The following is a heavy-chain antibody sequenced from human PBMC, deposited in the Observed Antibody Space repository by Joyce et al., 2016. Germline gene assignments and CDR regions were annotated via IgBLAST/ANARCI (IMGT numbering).Heavy chain of an antibody. J-gene: IGHJ5*02. D-gene: IGHD4-17*01. Sequence: QVQLVESGGGVVHPGRSLRLSCEASGFTFSSYAMHGVRQAPGEGLDWVAIVSYDGSDKYDADSVRSRFTISRDNSKNTLYLQMNSLRPEDTAVYYCAIFYGEYPNWFDPWGQGTLVTVSS. CDR1: GFTFSSYA. CDR3: AIFYGEYPNWFDP. V-gene: IGHV3-30-3*01. CDR2: VSYDGSDK.